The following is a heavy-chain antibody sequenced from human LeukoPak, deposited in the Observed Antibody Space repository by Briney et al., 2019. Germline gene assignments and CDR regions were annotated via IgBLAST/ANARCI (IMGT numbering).Heavy chain of an antibody. CDR2: IYPGDSDT. D-gene: IGHD3-16*01. V-gene: IGHV5-51*01. Sequence: HGESLKISCKGSGYSFSNYWIGWVRQMPGKGLEWMGIIYPGDSDTRYGPSFQGQVTISADKSISTAYLQWSSLKASDTAMYYCARHYYDYVWGSYGIDYWGQGTLVTVSS. CDR3: ARHYYDYVWGSYGIDY. CDR1: GYSFSNYW. J-gene: IGHJ4*02.